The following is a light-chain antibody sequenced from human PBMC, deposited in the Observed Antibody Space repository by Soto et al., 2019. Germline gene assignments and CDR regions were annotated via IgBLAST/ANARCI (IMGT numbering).Light chain of an antibody. J-gene: IGLJ2*01. V-gene: IGLV2-14*03. CDR1: SSDIGPYNY. CDR3: SSYTSRTTLVI. CDR2: DVN. Sequence: QSALTQPASVSGSPGQSITISCAGSSSDIGPYNYVTWYQQHPGKAPRLIIYDVNNRPSGVSNRFSGFKSGNTASLTISGLQAEDEADYYCSSYTSRTTLVIFGGGTKVTVL.